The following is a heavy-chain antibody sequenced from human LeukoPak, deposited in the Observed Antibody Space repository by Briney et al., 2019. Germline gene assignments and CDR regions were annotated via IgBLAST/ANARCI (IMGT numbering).Heavy chain of an antibody. D-gene: IGHD3-10*02. CDR2: IWFDGSNK. V-gene: IGHV3-33*01. CDR1: KFTLSTYG. J-gene: IGHJ4*02. CDR3: CSGSPKGVDY. Sequence: GRSLRLSCAASKFTLSTYGMRWVRQAPGKGLEWVAFIWFDGSNKYYADSVKGRFTISRDNSKNTLYLQMNSLRAEDTAVYYCCSGSPKGVDYWGQGTLVTVSS.